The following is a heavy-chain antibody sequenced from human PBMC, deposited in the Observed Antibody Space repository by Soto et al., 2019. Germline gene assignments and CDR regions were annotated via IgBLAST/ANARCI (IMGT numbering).Heavy chain of an antibody. CDR1: GGSFSGYY. CDR2: INHSGST. CDR3: ARPYTYYYGSGSPWVNWFDP. J-gene: IGHJ5*02. V-gene: IGHV4-34*01. D-gene: IGHD3-10*01. Sequence: QVQLQQWGAGLLKPSETLSLTCAVYGGSFSGYYWSWIRQPPGKGLEWIGEINHSGSTNYNPSLKSRVTISVDTSKNQFSLKLSSVTAADTAVYYCARPYTYYYGSGSPWVNWFDPWGQGTLVTVSS.